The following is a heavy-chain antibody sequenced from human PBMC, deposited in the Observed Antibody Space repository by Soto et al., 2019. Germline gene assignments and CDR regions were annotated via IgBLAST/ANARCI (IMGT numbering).Heavy chain of an antibody. V-gene: IGHV4-61*01. CDR1: GGSVSSGSYY. D-gene: IGHD3-3*01. CDR3: ARDSRLNYDFWSGYFFYGMDV. J-gene: IGHJ6*02. Sequence: SETLSLTCTVSGGSVSSGSYYWSWIRQPPGKGLEWIGYIYYSGSTNYNPSLKSRVTISVDTSKNQFSLKLSSVTAADTAVYYCARDSRLNYDFWSGYFFYGMDVWGQGTTVTVSS. CDR2: IYYSGST.